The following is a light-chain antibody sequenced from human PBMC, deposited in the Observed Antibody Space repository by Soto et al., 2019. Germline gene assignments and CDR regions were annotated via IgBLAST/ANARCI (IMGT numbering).Light chain of an antibody. Sequence: DIVMTQSPDSLAVSLGERATINCKSSQNVLYSSNNKNYLAWYQQKPGQPPKLLIYWASTRESGVPDRFSGXXXXXXXXXXISSLQAEDVAVYYCQQCYSTPCTFGQGTKLEIK. CDR3: QQCYSTPCT. CDR2: WAS. CDR1: QNVLYSSNNKNY. V-gene: IGKV4-1*01. J-gene: IGKJ2*02.